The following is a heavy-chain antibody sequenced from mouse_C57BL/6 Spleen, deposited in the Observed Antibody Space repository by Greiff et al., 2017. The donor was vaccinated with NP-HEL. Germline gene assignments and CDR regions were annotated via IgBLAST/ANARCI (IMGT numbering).Heavy chain of an antibody. D-gene: IGHD2-4*01. J-gene: IGHJ3*01. CDR1: GYTFTSYW. V-gene: IGHV1-50*01. Sequence: QVQLQQPGAELVKPGASVKLSCKASGYTFTSYWMQWVKQRPGQGLEWIGEIDPSDSYTNYNQKFKGKATLTVDTSSSTAYMQLSSLTSEDSAVYYCAIYYDYGGGAWFAYWGQGTLVTVSA. CDR2: IDPSDSYT. CDR3: AIYYDYGGGAWFAY.